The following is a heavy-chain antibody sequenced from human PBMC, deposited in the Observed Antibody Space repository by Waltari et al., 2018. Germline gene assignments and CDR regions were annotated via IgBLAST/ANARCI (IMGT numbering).Heavy chain of an antibody. CDR3: VIGAQHVSNWYASEYFQH. V-gene: IGHV3-74*01. CDR1: GFTFSSYW. J-gene: IGHJ1*01. CDR2: MNTDGSTT. D-gene: IGHD6-13*01. Sequence: EVQLVESGGGLVQPGGSLRLSCAASGFTFSSYWMHWVRQAPGQGLGGVPDMNTDGSTTNYADSGKGRFTISRDNAKNTLYLQMDSLRAEETAVYYCVIGAQHVSNWYASEYFQHWGQGTLVTVSS.